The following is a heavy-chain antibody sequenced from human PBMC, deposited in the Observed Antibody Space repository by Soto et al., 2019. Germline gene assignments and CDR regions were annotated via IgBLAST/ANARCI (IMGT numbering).Heavy chain of an antibody. CDR2: SSATGAGT. Sequence: EMQLLESGGGLVQPGGSLRLSSAASGFTFSSYGMTWVRQAPGKGLEWVSFSSATGAGTYYADSVKGRFTISRDNSKNTLYLQMTSLRADDTAVYYCAKDRRAGGNYGFYSDFWGQGALVIVSS. J-gene: IGHJ4*02. D-gene: IGHD1-7*01. V-gene: IGHV3-23*01. CDR3: AKDRRAGGNYGFYSDF. CDR1: GFTFSSYG.